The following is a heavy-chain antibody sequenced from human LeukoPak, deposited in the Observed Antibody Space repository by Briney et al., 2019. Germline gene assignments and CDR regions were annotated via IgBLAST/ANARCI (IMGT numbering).Heavy chain of an antibody. V-gene: IGHV3-7*02. CDR2: INHDGGDK. CDR3: AITGGPTVTAFDL. Sequence: GGSLRLSCVASGFIFRSYWMSWVRQAPGKGLEWVANINHDGGDKNYVDSVKGRFTISRDNAKSSLYLQMNSLRVQDTAVYYCAITGGPTVTAFDLWGQGILVTVSS. D-gene: IGHD4-17*01. J-gene: IGHJ4*02. CDR1: GFIFRSYW.